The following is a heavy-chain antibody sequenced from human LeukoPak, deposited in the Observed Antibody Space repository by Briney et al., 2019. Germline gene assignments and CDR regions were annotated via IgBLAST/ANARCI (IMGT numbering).Heavy chain of an antibody. D-gene: IGHD3-9*01. CDR2: INPNSGGT. CDR3: ARIGGDILTGDDAYYFDY. Sequence: ASVKVSCKASGYTFTTYGISWVRQAPGQGLEGMGWINPNSGGTNYAQKFQGRVTMTRDTSISTAYMELSRLRSDDTAVYYCARIGGDILTGDDAYYFDYWGQGTLVTVSS. V-gene: IGHV1-2*02. CDR1: GYTFTTYG. J-gene: IGHJ4*02.